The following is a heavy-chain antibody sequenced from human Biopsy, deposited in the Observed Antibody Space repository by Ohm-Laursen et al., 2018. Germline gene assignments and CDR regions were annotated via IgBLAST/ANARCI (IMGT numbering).Heavy chain of an antibody. Sequence: SETLSLTYIVSGDSLSSYFWSWIRQPPGKGLEWIGFIHNSGGTDHNPSLKSRVTVSMDVSNNDFSLKLTSVTAADTAVYYCARALGGYDLSAYYIDSWGQGTLVTVSS. V-gene: IGHV4-59*01. CDR2: IHNSGGT. CDR3: ARALGGYDLSAYYIDS. J-gene: IGHJ4*02. CDR1: GDSLSSYF. D-gene: IGHD3-22*01.